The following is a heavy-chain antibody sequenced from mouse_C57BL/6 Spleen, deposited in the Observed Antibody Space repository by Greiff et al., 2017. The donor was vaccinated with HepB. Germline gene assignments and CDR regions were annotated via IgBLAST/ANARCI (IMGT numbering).Heavy chain of an antibody. CDR2: INPSNGGT. D-gene: IGHD1-1*01. CDR3: ARGITTVVGGLAY. CDR1: GYTFPSYW. J-gene: IGHJ3*01. Sequence: VQLQQPGTELVKPGASVKLSCKASGYTFPSYWMHWVKQRPGQGLEWIGNINPSNGGTNYNEKFKSKATLTVDKSSSTAYMQLSSLTSEDSAVYYCARGITTVVGGLAYWCQGALVTVSA. V-gene: IGHV1-53*01.